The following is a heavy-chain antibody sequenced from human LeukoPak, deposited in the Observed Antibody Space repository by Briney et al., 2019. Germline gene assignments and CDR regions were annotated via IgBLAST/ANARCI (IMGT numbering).Heavy chain of an antibody. Sequence: SETLSLTCTVSGGSISSYYWSWIRQPPGMGLEWIGYVSHSDFNKSNGDITNYNPSLESRITTSRDTSKNQFSLKLSSMTAADTAVYYCARGKVVAGTPGQNSWDYWGQGTLVTVSS. V-gene: IGHV4-59*01. CDR2: VSHSDFNKSNGDIT. CDR3: ARGKVVAGTPGQNSWDY. D-gene: IGHD6-19*01. J-gene: IGHJ4*02. CDR1: GGSISSYY.